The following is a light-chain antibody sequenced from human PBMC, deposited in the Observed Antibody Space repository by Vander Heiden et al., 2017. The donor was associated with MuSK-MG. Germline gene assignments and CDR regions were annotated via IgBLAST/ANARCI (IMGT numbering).Light chain of an antibody. Sequence: DLQMTQSPSSVSASVGDTVTIPRRASQNINKRLAWSQQKPGHAPKLLIYAASRLQSGVPSRFSGSGSGTDFTLTISSRQPEDFATYYCQQANSFPLTFGGGTKVEIK. CDR2: AAS. V-gene: IGKV1D-12*01. CDR3: QQANSFPLT. J-gene: IGKJ4*01. CDR1: QNINKR.